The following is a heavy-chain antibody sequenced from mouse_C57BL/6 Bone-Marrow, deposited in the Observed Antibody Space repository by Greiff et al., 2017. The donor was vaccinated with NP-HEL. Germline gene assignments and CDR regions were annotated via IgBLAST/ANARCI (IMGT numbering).Heavy chain of an antibody. CDR2: IDPSDSYT. D-gene: IGHD4-1*01. CDR3: AELGHVY. V-gene: IGHV1-69*01. CDR1: GFTFTSYW. Sequence: QVQLQQPGAELVMPGASVKLSCKASGFTFTSYWMHWVKQRPGQGLEWIGEIDPSDSYTNYTQKFKGKSTLTVDKSSSTAYMQLSSLTSEDSAVYCYAELGHVYWGRGNGLTVSA. J-gene: IGHJ2*03.